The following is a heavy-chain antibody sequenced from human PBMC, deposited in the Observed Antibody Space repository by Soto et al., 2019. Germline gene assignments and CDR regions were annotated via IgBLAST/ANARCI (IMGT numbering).Heavy chain of an antibody. J-gene: IGHJ6*02. D-gene: IGHD3-16*02. CDR1: GFTFSSYA. V-gene: IGHV3-23*01. CDR3: AKGHDYVWGSYRFDLNYYYYGMDV. CDR2: ISGSGGST. Sequence: GGSLRLSCAASGFTFSSYAMSWVRQAPGKGLEWVSAISGSGGSTYYADSVKGRFTISRDNSKNTLYLQMNSLRAEDTAVYYCAKGHDYVWGSYRFDLNYYYYGMDVWGQGTTVTVSS.